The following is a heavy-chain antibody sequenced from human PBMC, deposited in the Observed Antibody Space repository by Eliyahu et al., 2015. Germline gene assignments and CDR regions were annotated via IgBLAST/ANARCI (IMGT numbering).Heavy chain of an antibody. V-gene: IGHV3-33*01. J-gene: IGHJ6*03. CDR2: IWXDGSNK. D-gene: IGHD2-21*01. CDR3: ARGVEMNAGFAKHPDYYSYYYMDV. CDR1: GFPXRXXG. Sequence: QVQLVESGGGVVQPGGSLRLSCAASGFPXRXXGLXWVRXAPGKGLEWVAVIWXDGSNKYYADSVKGRFTISRDNSKNTLYLQMTSLRAEDTSIYYCARGVEMNAGFAKHPDYYSYYYMDVWGKGTTVTVSS.